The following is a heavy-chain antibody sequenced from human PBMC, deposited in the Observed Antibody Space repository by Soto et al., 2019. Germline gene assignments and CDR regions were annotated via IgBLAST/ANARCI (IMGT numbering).Heavy chain of an antibody. Sequence: EVQLVESGGGLVQPGGSLRLSCAASGFTVSSNYMTWVRQAPGKGLECVSVIYTRGSTYYADSVKGRFTISRDNSKNTLYRQMNSWRAEDTAVYYCARVTFGNYYSHYYMDVWGRGTTVTVSS. CDR3: ARVTFGNYYSHYYMDV. J-gene: IGHJ6*03. V-gene: IGHV3-66*01. CDR1: GFTVSSNY. D-gene: IGHD3-10*01. CDR2: IYTRGST.